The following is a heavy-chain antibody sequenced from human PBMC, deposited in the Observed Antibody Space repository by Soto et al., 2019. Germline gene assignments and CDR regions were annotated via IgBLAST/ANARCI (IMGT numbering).Heavy chain of an antibody. CDR2: IIGDGNEI. Sequence: EVQLAESGGGLVQPGGSLRLSCAASGFTFSSHWMHWVRQAPGKGLVWVSRIIGDGNEITYADSVKGRFTISRDNAKNTLILQLNSLRAEDTAVYYCVRRHVRRNDRDFDYWGRGTLVTVCS. CDR3: VRRHVRRNDRDFDY. J-gene: IGHJ4*02. CDR1: GFTFSSHW. D-gene: IGHD3-16*02. V-gene: IGHV3-74*01.